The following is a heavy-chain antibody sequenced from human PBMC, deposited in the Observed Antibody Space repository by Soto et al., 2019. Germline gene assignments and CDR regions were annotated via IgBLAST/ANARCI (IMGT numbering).Heavy chain of an antibody. D-gene: IGHD6-19*01. CDR1: GGSISSGGYY. CDR3: ARSDQGSNTRWYLGS. Sequence: QVRLQESGPGLVKPSQTLSLTCAVSGGSISSGGYYWSWIRQHPGKGLEWIGYIYYSGTTSYNPYLNSRVTISVDTSKNQLYLKVPSVTAADTDVYYCARSDQGSNTRWYLGSWGQGPLVTVSS. CDR2: IYYSGTT. J-gene: IGHJ4*02. V-gene: IGHV4-31*11.